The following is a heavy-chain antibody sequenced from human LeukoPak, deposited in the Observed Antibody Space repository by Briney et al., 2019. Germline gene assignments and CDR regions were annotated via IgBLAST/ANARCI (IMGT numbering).Heavy chain of an antibody. CDR2: INHSGST. Sequence: SETLSLTCAVYGGSSSGYYWSWIRQPPGKGLEWIGEINHSGSTNYNPSLKSRVTMSVDTSKNQLSLKLSSVTAADTAVYYCARGGYYYDSSDWGQGTLVTVSS. CDR3: ARGGYYYDSSD. V-gene: IGHV4-34*01. CDR1: GGSSSGYY. J-gene: IGHJ4*02. D-gene: IGHD3-22*01.